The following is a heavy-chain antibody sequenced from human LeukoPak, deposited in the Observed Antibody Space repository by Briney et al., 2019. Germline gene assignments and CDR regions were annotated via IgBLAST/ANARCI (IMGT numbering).Heavy chain of an antibody. CDR1: GSTFSDYY. CDR3: ARDRGVGDSSNWYDY. Sequence: GGSLRLSCVASGSTFSDYYMSWSRQAPGKGLEWVSYISSSNTYTIYADSVKGRFTISRDNAKNSLYLQMNSLRAEDTAVYYCARDRGVGDSSNWYDYWAREPWSPSPQ. D-gene: IGHD6-13*01. CDR2: ISSSNTYT. J-gene: IGHJ5*01. V-gene: IGHV3-11*06.